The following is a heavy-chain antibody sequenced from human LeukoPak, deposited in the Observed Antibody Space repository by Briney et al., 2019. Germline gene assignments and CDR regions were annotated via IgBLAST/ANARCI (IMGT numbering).Heavy chain of an antibody. D-gene: IGHD3-3*01. Sequence: GGSLRLSCAASGFTFSSYGMHWVRQAPGKGLEWVAFVRYDGSNKYYADSVKGRFTISRDNSKNTLYLQMNSLRAEDTAVYYCAKGFWAGVVITYWGQGTLVTVSS. CDR3: AKGFWAGVVITY. CDR2: VRYDGSNK. J-gene: IGHJ4*02. V-gene: IGHV3-30*02. CDR1: GFTFSSYG.